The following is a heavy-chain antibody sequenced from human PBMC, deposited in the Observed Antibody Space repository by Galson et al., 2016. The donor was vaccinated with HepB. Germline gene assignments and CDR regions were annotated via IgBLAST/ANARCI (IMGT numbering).Heavy chain of an antibody. Sequence: ETLSLTCTVSGGSISSSSYYWGWIRQPPGKGLEWIGSIYYSGSTYYNPSLKSRVTISVDTSKDQFSLKLSSVTAADTAVYYCARHSGYSSSWYFFEALDYWGQGTLVTVSS. D-gene: IGHD6-13*01. V-gene: IGHV4-39*01. CDR1: GGSISSSSYY. CDR2: IYYSGST. CDR3: ARHSGYSSSWYFFEALDY. J-gene: IGHJ4*02.